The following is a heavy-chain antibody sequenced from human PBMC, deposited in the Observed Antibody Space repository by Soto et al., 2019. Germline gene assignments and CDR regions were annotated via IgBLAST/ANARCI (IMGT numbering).Heavy chain of an antibody. Sequence: QVQVVESGGGVVEPGRPLRLSCAASGFIFSSYGMHWVRQAPGKGLEWVSYISYDGNNKYYAESVKGRFTISRDKFKNTLTLQMSSLRAEDTAVYYCVRDPTSTHARSFHFDLWGQGTLVIVS. CDR1: GFIFSSYG. CDR2: ISYDGNNK. CDR3: VRDPTSTHARSFHFDL. D-gene: IGHD1-1*01. V-gene: IGHV3-30*03. J-gene: IGHJ4*02.